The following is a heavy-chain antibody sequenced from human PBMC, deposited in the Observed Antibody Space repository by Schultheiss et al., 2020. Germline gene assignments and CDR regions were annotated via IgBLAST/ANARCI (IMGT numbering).Heavy chain of an antibody. CDR3: ARKVPAAIVDYRFGMDV. J-gene: IGHJ6*02. V-gene: IGHV3-48*03. CDR1: GFTFSSFE. D-gene: IGHD2-2*01. CDR2: ISSSGSII. Sequence: WGSLRLSCAASGFTFSSFEINWVRQAPGKGLEWVSYISSSGSIIHYADSVKGRFTISRDNAKNSLYLQMNSLRAEDTAVYYCARKVPAAIVDYRFGMDVWGPGNTVTVSS.